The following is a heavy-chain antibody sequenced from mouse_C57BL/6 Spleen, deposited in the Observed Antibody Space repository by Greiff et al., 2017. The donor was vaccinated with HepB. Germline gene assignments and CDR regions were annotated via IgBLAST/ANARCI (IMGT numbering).Heavy chain of an antibody. CDR1: GYTFTSYW. D-gene: IGHD2-5*01. V-gene: IGHV1-7*01. Sequence: VQLQQSGAELAKPGASVKLSCKASGYTFTSYWMHWVKQRPGQGLEWIGYINPSSGYTKYNQKFKDKATLTADTSSSTAYMQLSSLTYEDSAVYYCARNQNSNYLLAMDYWGQGTSVTVSS. J-gene: IGHJ4*01. CDR3: ARNQNSNYLLAMDY. CDR2: INPSSGYT.